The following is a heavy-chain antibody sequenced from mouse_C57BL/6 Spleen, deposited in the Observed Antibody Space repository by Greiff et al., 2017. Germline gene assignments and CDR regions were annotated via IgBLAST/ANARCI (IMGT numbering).Heavy chain of an antibody. D-gene: IGHD4-1*01. CDR2: IHPRESST. CDR3: ANNWDDAMDY. J-gene: IGHJ4*01. Sequence: QVQLQQSGPELVKPGASVKWSCKASGYTFICYDINWVQQMPGQGLAWIGWIHPRESSTKYNEKFTGQATLNEDTSSSTEYMELHSRTSEDCAVYFCANNWDDAMDYWGQGTSVTVSS. V-gene: IGHV1-85*01. CDR1: GYTFICYD.